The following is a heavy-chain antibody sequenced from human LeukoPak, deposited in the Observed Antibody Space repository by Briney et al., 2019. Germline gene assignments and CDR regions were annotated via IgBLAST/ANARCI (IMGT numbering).Heavy chain of an antibody. CDR2: ISPSDSTI. D-gene: IGHD5-12*01. CDR1: GFTFSSYD. J-gene: IGHJ6*04. Sequence: GGSLRLSCAASGFTFSSYDMNWVRQAPGKGLEWVSFISPSDSTIYYAESVKCRFTISRDNAKNSVYLQMNSLRVEDTAVYYCARGRGSVWGKGTTVTVSS. V-gene: IGHV3-48*03. CDR3: ARGRGSV.